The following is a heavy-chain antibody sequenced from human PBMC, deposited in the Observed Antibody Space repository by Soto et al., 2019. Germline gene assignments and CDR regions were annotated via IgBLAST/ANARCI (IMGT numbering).Heavy chain of an antibody. CDR2: IYWDDDK. Sequence: QITLKESGPTLVKPTQTLTLTCTFSGFSLSTSGVGVGWIRQPPGKALEWLALIYWDDDKCYSPSLKSRLTITKDTAKNQVVLTMTNMDPVDTATYYCAHVLVKSTGKNYYYYGMDVWGQGTTVTVSS. CDR1: GFSLSTSGVG. J-gene: IGHJ6*02. V-gene: IGHV2-5*02. CDR3: AHVLVKSTGKNYYYYGMDV. D-gene: IGHD3-9*01.